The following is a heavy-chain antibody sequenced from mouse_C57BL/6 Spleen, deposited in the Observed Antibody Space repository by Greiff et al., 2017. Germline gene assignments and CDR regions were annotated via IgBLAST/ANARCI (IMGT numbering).Heavy chain of an antibody. CDR1: GFTFSNYW. CDR3: TAKGTFDY. D-gene: IGHD3-3*01. V-gene: IGHV6-3*01. CDR2: IRLKSDNYAT. J-gene: IGHJ2*01. Sequence: EVKVVESGGGLVQPGGSMKLSCVASGFTFSNYWMNWVRQSPEKGLEWVAQIRLKSDNYATHYAESVKGRFTISRDDSKSIVYLQMNNLRAEDTGIDYCTAKGTFDYWGQGTTLTVSS.